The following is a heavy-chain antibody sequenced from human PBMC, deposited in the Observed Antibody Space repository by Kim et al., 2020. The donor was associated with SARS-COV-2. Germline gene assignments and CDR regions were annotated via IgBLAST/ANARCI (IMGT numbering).Heavy chain of an antibody. Sequence: SETLSLTCTVSGCSISSSSYYWGWIRQPPGKGLEWIGSIYYSGSTYYNPSLKSRVTISVDTSKNQFSLKLSSVTAADTAVYYCARRGIAAAGSAVYFDYWGQGTLVTVSS. CDR2: IYYSGST. CDR1: GCSISSSSYY. V-gene: IGHV4-39*01. CDR3: ARRGIAAAGSAVYFDY. D-gene: IGHD6-13*01. J-gene: IGHJ4*02.